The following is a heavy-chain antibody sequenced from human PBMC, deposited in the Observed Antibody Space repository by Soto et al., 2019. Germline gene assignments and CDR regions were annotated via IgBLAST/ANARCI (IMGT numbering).Heavy chain of an antibody. Sequence: QLQLQESGPGLVKPSETLSLTCTVSGGSISSSSYYWGWIRQPPGKGLEWIGMIYYSGSTCYNPSLMSRVIISVDTSKTQFCLKLSSVTAADTAVYCCARDSSGGENGDYWGQGTLVTVSS. V-gene: IGHV4-39*01. CDR1: GGSISSSSYY. D-gene: IGHD6-19*01. CDR2: IYYSGST. J-gene: IGHJ4*02. CDR3: ARDSSGGENGDY.